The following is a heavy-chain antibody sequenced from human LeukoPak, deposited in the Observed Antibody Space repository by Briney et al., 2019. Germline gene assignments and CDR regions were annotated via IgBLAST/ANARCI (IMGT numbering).Heavy chain of an antibody. Sequence: ASVKVSCKVSGYTFTSYDINWVRQATGQGLEWMGWMNPNSGNTGYAQKFQGRVTMTRNTSISTAYMELSSLRSEDTAVYYCARAGILTGYYSYYYYGMDVWGQGTTVTVSS. CDR3: ARAGILTGYYSYYYYGMDV. J-gene: IGHJ6*02. D-gene: IGHD3-9*01. CDR1: GYTFTSYD. CDR2: MNPNSGNT. V-gene: IGHV1-8*01.